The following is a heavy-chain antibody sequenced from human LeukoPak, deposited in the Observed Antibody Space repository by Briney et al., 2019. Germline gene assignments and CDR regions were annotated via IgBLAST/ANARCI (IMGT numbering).Heavy chain of an antibody. V-gene: IGHV3-30*04. CDR1: GFTFSSYA. CDR3: ARAPDYDFWSGPKYYYMDV. D-gene: IGHD3-3*01. Sequence: GGSLRLSCAASGFTFSSYAMHWVRQAPGKGLEWVAVISYDGSNKYYADSVKGRFTISRDNSKNTLYLQMNSLRAEDTAVYYCARAPDYDFWSGPKYYYMDVWGKGTTVTVSS. CDR2: ISYDGSNK. J-gene: IGHJ6*03.